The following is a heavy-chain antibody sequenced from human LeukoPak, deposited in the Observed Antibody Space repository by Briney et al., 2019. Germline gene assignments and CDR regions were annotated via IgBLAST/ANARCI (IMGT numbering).Heavy chain of an antibody. CDR1: GFIVSNNY. CDR3: ARDKGFDY. CDR2: LYNAGST. Sequence: PGGSLRLSCVASGFIVSNNYMSWVRQAPGKGLEWVSVLYNAGSTYYAESVKGRFTISRDNSKNTLYLQMNSLRAEDTAVYYCARDKGFDYWGQGTLVTVSS. V-gene: IGHV3-53*01. J-gene: IGHJ4*02.